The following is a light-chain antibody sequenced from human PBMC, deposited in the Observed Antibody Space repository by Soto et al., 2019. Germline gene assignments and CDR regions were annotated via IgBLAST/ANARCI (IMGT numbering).Light chain of an antibody. CDR2: DAS. J-gene: IGKJ2*01. CDR1: QSGSISY. CDR3: QQYGSSLMYT. V-gene: IGKV3-20*01. Sequence: EIVLTQSPGTLSLSPGERATLSCRASQSGSISYLAWYQQKRGQPPRLLIYDASSRATGIPDRFSGSGSGTDFTLIISRLEPEDFAVYYCQQYGSSLMYTFGQGTELEIK.